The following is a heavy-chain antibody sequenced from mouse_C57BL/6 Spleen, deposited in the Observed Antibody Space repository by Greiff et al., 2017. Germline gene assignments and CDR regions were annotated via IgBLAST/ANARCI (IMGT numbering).Heavy chain of an antibody. CDR2: ISSGGSYT. D-gene: IGHD6-1*01. CDR3: ARQGNCAIDY. J-gene: IGHJ2*01. CDR1: GFTFSSYG. V-gene: IGHV5-6*01. Sequence: EVQGVESGGDLVKPGGSLKLSCAASGFTFSSYGMSWVRQTPDKRLEWVATISSGGSYTYYPDSVKGRFTISRDNAKNTLYLQMSSLKSEDTAMYYCARQGNCAIDYWGQGTTLTVSS.